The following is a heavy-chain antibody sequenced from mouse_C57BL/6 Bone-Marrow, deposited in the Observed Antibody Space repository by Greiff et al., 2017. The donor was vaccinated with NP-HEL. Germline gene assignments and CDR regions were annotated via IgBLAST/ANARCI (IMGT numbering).Heavy chain of an antibody. CDR3: ARLDYYGSSYDYFDY. D-gene: IGHD1-1*01. V-gene: IGHV7-3*01. J-gene: IGHJ2*01. CDR1: GFTFTDYY. Sequence: EVKLVESGGGLVQPGGSLSLSCAASGFTFTDYYMSWVRQPPGKALEWLGFIRNKANGYTTEYSASVKVRFPLSRDNSQSILYIQMNALRAEDSATSYCARLDYYGSSYDYFDYWGQGTTLTVSS. CDR2: IRNKANGYTT.